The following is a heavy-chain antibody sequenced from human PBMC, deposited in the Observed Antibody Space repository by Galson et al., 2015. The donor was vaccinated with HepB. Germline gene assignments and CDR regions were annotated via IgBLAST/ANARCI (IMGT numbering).Heavy chain of an antibody. V-gene: IGHV1-69*13. D-gene: IGHD3-3*01. Sequence: SVKVSCKASGGTFSSYAISWVRQAPGQGLEWMGGIIPIFGTANYAQKFQGRVTITADGSTSTAYMELSSLRSEDTAVYYCARGGYDFWSGYYDRPFDYWGQGTLVTVSS. CDR3: ARGGYDFWSGYYDRPFDY. J-gene: IGHJ4*02. CDR2: IIPIFGTA. CDR1: GGTFSSYA.